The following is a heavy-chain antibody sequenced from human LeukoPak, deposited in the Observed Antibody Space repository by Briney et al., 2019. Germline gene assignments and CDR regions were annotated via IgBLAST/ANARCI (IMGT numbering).Heavy chain of an antibody. Sequence: GGSLRLSCEASGFTFSAYALSWVRQAPGKGLEWVSCISGSEDRTAYADSVRGRFTISRDNSKNTLYLQMNSLRADDMAVYYCAKSHHVTAIDYWGQGTLVTVSS. CDR2: ISGSEDRT. V-gene: IGHV3-23*01. J-gene: IGHJ4*02. CDR3: AKSHHVTAIDY. D-gene: IGHD2-21*02. CDR1: GFTFSAYA.